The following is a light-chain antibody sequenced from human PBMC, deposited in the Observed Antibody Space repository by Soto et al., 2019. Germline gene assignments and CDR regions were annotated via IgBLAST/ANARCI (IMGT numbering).Light chain of an antibody. Sequence: DIQMTQSPSTLSASVGDRVTITCRASQSIGRWLAWYQQKPGKAPNLLIYAASSLQSGVPSRFSGSGSGTDFTLTISSLQSEDFATYYCQQHYITPWTFGQGTKVDIK. CDR1: QSIGRW. CDR2: AAS. V-gene: IGKV1-5*01. J-gene: IGKJ1*01. CDR3: QQHYITPWT.